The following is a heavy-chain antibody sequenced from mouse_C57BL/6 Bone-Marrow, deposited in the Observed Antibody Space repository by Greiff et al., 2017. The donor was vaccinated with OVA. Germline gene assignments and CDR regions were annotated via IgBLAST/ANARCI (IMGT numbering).Heavy chain of an antibody. D-gene: IGHD1-1*01. Sequence: VKLVESGPGLVAPSQSLSITCTVSGFSLTSYGVSWVRQPPGKGLEWLGEIWGDGSTNYHSALISRLSTSKDNSKSQVFLKLNSLQTDDTATYYCAKKGGITTVVAKDYFDYWGQGTTLTVSS. J-gene: IGHJ2*01. CDR1: GFSLTSYG. CDR3: AKKGGITTVVAKDYFDY. CDR2: IWGDGST. V-gene: IGHV2-3*01.